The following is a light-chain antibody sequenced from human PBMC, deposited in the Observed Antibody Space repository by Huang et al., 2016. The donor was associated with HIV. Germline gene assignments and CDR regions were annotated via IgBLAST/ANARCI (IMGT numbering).Light chain of an antibody. J-gene: IGKJ2*01. Sequence: DVVMTQSPLSLPVTLGQPASISCRSSQSLVYSDGNTYLNWFQQRPGQSPRRLIYKVSNRDSGVPDRCSGSGSGTDFTLKISRVEAEDVGVYYCMQDTHWLFFGQGTKLEIK. CDR3: MQDTHWLF. CDR2: KVS. V-gene: IGKV2-30*01. CDR1: QSLVYSDGNTY.